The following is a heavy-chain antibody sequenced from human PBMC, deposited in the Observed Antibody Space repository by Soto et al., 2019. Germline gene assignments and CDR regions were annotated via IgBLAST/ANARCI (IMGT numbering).Heavy chain of an antibody. V-gene: IGHV1-69*01. CDR2: IIPIFGTA. J-gene: IGHJ4*02. CDR3: ARDGGRHSGGSDY. Sequence: QVQLVQSGAEVKKPGSSVKVSCKASGGTFSSYSINWVRQAPGQGLEWMGEIIPIFGTANYAQKFQGRVTITADESTSTAYMELRSLRSEDTAVYYCARDGGRHSGGSDYWGQGTLVTVSS. D-gene: IGHD1-26*01. CDR1: GGTFSSYS.